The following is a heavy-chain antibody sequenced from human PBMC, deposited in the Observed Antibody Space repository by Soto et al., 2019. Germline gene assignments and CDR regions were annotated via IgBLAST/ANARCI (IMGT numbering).Heavy chain of an antibody. CDR1: GISFESYG. Sequence: HPGGSLRLSCAASGISFESYGMNWVRQAPGKGLEWISYISSSGRAIYYAESVKGRFTISRGTVKNSLFLHMDSLRVEDTAVYYCVARRWLQSFFDYWGQGTQVTVSS. D-gene: IGHD3-3*02. V-gene: IGHV3-48*03. J-gene: IGHJ4*02. CDR2: ISSSGRAI. CDR3: VARRWLQSFFDY.